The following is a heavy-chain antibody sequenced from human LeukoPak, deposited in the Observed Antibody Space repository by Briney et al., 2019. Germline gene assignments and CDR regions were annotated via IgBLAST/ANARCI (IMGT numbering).Heavy chain of an antibody. D-gene: IGHD2-2*01. J-gene: IGHJ5*02. CDR2: ISGGGGST. CDR3: AKGGYCSSTSCYVGWFDP. V-gene: IGHV3-23*01. CDR1: GFTFSSYV. Sequence: GGSLRLSCAASGFTFSSYVMNWVRQAPGKGLEWVSVISGGGGSTYYADSVKGRFTISRDNSKDTLFLQMNSLRAEDTAVYYCAKGGYCSSTSCYVGWFDPWGQGTLVTVSS.